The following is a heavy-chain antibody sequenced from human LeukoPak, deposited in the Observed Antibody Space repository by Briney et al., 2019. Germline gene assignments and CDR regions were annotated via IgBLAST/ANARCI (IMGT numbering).Heavy chain of an antibody. V-gene: IGHV3-48*04. CDR2: ISSSGSTI. CDR1: GFTFSSYW. Sequence: GGSLRLSCAASGFTFSSYWMSWVRQAPGKGLEWVSAISSSGSTIYYADSVKGRFTISRDNAKNSLYLQMNSLRAEDTAVYYCAELGITMIGGVWGKGTTVNISS. CDR3: AELGITMIGGV. J-gene: IGHJ6*04. D-gene: IGHD3-10*02.